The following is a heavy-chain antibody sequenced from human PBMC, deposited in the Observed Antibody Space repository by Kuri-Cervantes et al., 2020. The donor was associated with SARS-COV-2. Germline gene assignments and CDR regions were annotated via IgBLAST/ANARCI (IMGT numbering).Heavy chain of an antibody. J-gene: IGHJ4*02. V-gene: IGHV4-38-2*01. Sequence: SETLSLTCVVSGDSFSDSYWSWIRQPPGKGLEWIGSIYYSGSTYYNPSLKSRVTISVDTSKNQFSLKLSSVTAADTAVYYCARLGSGWPGIDFWGQGTLVTVSS. CDR3: ARLGSGWPGIDF. CDR1: GDSFSDSY. CDR2: IYYSGST. D-gene: IGHD6-19*01.